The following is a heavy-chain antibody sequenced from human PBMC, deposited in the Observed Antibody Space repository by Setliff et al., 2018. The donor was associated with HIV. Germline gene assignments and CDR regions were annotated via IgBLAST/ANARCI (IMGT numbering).Heavy chain of an antibody. D-gene: IGHD6-6*01. CDR1: GGSISSYY. V-gene: IGHV4-59*01. CDR3: ARDSDLDYSSSSRWYFDL. J-gene: IGHJ2*01. CDR2: IYYSGST. Sequence: SETLSLTCTVSGGSISSYYWSWIRQPPGKGLEWIGYIYYSGSTNYNPSLKSRVTISVDTSKNQFSLKLNSVTAADTAVYYCARDSDLDYSSSSRWYFDLWGRGTLVTVSS.